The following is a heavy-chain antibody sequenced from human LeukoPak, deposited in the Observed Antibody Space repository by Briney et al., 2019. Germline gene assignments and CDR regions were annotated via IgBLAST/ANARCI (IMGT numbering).Heavy chain of an antibody. CDR1: GFTFSSYS. CDR3: ARARSPSADAFDI. V-gene: IGHV3-21*01. CDR2: ISSSSSYI. J-gene: IGHJ3*02. Sequence: GGSLRLSCAASGFTFSSYSMNWVRQAPGKGLEWVSSISSSSSYIYYADSVKGRFTISRDNAKNSLYLQMNSLRAEDTAVYYCARARSPSADAFDIWGQGTMVTVSS.